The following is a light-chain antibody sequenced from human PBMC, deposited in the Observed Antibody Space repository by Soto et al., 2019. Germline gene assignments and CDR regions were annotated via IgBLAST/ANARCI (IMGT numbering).Light chain of an antibody. CDR1: SSDIGTYNY. CDR2: DVS. Sequence: QSALTQPASVSGSPGRSITISCTGTSSDIGTYNYVSWYQQHPGQAPKLMIYDVSNRPSGVSDRFSGSKSGNTASLTISGLQAEDEADYYCYSCSRSSGTRYVFGTGTKVTVL. V-gene: IGLV2-14*03. J-gene: IGLJ1*01. CDR3: YSCSRSSGTRYV.